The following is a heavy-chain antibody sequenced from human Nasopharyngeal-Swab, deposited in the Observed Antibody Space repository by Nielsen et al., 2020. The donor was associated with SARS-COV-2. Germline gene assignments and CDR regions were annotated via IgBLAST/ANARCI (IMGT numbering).Heavy chain of an antibody. D-gene: IGHD1-26*01. Sequence: GESLNISCAASGFTFSSYDMHWVRQAPGKGLEWVAVISHDGSNRYYADSVKGRFTTSRDNSKNTLYLQMNRLRDEATAVYYCAKVKWDRQAPVDYWGQGTLVTVSS. J-gene: IGHJ4*02. CDR3: AKVKWDRQAPVDY. CDR1: GFTFSSYD. CDR2: ISHDGSNR. V-gene: IGHV3-30*18.